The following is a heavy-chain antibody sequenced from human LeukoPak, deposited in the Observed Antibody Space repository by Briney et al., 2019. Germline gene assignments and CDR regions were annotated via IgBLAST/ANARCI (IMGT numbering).Heavy chain of an antibody. V-gene: IGHV3-9*01. Sequence: GGSLRLSCAASGFTFDDYAMHWVRQAPGKGLEWVSGISWNSGSIGYADSVKGRFTISRHNSKNTLYLQMHSLRAEDTAVYHCASTYRYPYYYGMDVWGQGTTVTVFS. CDR2: ISWNSGSI. J-gene: IGHJ6*02. D-gene: IGHD2-2*02. CDR3: ASTYRYPYYYGMDV. CDR1: GFTFDDYA.